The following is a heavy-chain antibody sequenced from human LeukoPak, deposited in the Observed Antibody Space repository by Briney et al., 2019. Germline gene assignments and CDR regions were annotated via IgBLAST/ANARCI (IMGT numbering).Heavy chain of an antibody. Sequence: PGGSLRLSCAASGFSFSSYEMNWVRQAPGKGPAWVSYISSSGSTIYYADSVKGRFTISRDNAKNSLYLQMNSLRTEDTAVYYCARDPATIMVVTDMNGFDIWGQGTLVTVSS. V-gene: IGHV3-48*03. J-gene: IGHJ3*02. CDR3: ARDPATIMVVTDMNGFDI. D-gene: IGHD2-21*02. CDR2: ISSSGSTI. CDR1: GFSFSSYE.